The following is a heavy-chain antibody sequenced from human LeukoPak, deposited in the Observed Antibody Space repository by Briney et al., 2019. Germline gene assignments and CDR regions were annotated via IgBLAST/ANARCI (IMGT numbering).Heavy chain of an antibody. V-gene: IGHV4-31*03. D-gene: IGHD5-12*01. J-gene: IGHJ4*02. Sequence: PSETLSLTCTVSGGSISSGGYYWSWIRQHPGKGLEWLGYIYYSGSTYYNPSLKSRVTISVDTSKNQFSLKLSSVTAADTAVYYCARNRVDIVATIIDYWGQGTLVTVSS. CDR3: ARNRVDIVATIIDY. CDR1: GGSISSGGYY. CDR2: IYYSGST.